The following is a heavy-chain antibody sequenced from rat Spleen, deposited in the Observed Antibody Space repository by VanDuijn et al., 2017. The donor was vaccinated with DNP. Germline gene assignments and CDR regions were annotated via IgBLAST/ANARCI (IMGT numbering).Heavy chain of an antibody. Sequence: EVQLVESGGGLVQPGRSLKLSCAASGFTFSDYYMAWVRQAPTKGLEWVASISDDSGTTYYRDSVKGRFTVSRDNAKSTLYLQMDSLRSEYTATYYCTVDRDGSYGVAYWGQGTLVTVSS. D-gene: IGHD1-12*02. V-gene: IGHV5-20*01. CDR3: TVDRDGSYGVAY. CDR2: ISDDSGTT. J-gene: IGHJ3*01. CDR1: GFTFSDYY.